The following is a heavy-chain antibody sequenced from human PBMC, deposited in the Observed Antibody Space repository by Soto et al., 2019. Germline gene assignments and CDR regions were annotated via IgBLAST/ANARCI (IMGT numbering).Heavy chain of an antibody. Sequence: ASVKVSCKASGYTFTGYYMHWVRQAPGQGLEWMGWINPNSGGTNYAQKFQGWVTMTRDTSISTAYMELSRLRSDDTAVYYCARDHCSSTSCHDYYYYYGMDVWGQGTTVTVS. J-gene: IGHJ6*02. CDR1: GYTFTGYY. D-gene: IGHD2-2*01. V-gene: IGHV1-2*04. CDR2: INPNSGGT. CDR3: ARDHCSSTSCHDYYYYYGMDV.